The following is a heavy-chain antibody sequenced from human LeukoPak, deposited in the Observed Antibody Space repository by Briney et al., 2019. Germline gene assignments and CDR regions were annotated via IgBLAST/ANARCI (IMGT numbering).Heavy chain of an antibody. D-gene: IGHD3-16*02. V-gene: IGHV5-51*01. Sequence: HGESLKISCKGSGYSFTSYWIGWVRQMPGKGLEWMGIIYPGDSDTRYSPSFQGQVTISADKSISTAYLQWSSLKASDTAMYYCARGLYDYVWGSYRPNWFDPWGQGTLVTVSS. CDR1: GYSFTSYW. CDR3: ARGLYDYVWGSYRPNWFDP. J-gene: IGHJ5*02. CDR2: IYPGDSDT.